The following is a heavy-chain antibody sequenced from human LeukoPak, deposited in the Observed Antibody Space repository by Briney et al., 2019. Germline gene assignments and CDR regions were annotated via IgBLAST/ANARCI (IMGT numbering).Heavy chain of an antibody. CDR2: ISSSGSTI. CDR3: ASPGDPGDY. CDR1: GFTFSHYY. Sequence: GGSLRLSCAASGFTFSHYYMSWIRQAPGKGLEGLSYISSSGSTIYYADSVKGRFTISRDNAKNSLSLQMNSLRAEDTAVYYCASPGDPGDYWGQGTLVTVSS. V-gene: IGHV3-11*04. J-gene: IGHJ4*02. D-gene: IGHD2-21*01.